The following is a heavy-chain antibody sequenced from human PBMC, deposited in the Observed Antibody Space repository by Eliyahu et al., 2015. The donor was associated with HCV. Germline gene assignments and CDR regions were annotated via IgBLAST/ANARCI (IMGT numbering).Heavy chain of an antibody. Sequence: QVQLQQWGAGLLKPSETLSLTCAXYGGXFSGYXWSWIRQPPGKGLEWIGEXNHSGSTNYNPSLKSRVTISVDTSKNQFSLKLSSVTAADTAVYYCARGVLDWLLYRGGYNWFDPWGQGTLVTVSS. D-gene: IGHD3/OR15-3a*01. CDR3: ARGVLDWLLYRGGYNWFDP. CDR1: GGXFSGYX. CDR2: XNHSGST. V-gene: IGHV4-34*01. J-gene: IGHJ5*02.